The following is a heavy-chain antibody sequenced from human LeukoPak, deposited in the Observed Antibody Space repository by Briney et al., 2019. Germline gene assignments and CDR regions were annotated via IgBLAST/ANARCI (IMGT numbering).Heavy chain of an antibody. CDR2: INHSGST. CDR3: ARGLGYSYADY. V-gene: IGHV4-34*01. J-gene: IGHJ4*02. CDR1: GGSFGGYY. D-gene: IGHD5-18*01. Sequence: PSETLSLTCAVYGGSFGGYYWSWIRQPPGKGLEWIGEINHSGSTNYNPSLKSRVTISVDTSKNQFSLKLSSVTAADTAVYYCARGLGYSYADYWGQGTLVTVSS.